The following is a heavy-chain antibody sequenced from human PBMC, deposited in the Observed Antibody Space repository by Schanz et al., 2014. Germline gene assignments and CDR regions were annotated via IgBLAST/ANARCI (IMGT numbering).Heavy chain of an antibody. Sequence: QVQLVQSGAEVKPPGASVRVSCKASGYTYIAYDMHWVRQAPGQGLEGMGRIGPDSGSTTYAQKFQGRVTVTRDTSISTAYMELWRLGSEDTAMYYCASDGSGRYTGFDYWGQGTLVTVSS. CDR2: IGPDSGST. D-gene: IGHD1-26*01. CDR1: GYTYIAYD. V-gene: IGHV1-2*06. CDR3: ASDGSGRYTGFDY. J-gene: IGHJ4*02.